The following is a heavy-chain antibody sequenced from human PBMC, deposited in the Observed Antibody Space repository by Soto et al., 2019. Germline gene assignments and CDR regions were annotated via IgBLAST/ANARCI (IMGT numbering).Heavy chain of an antibody. CDR3: ARGFDSGKFYAFAS. D-gene: IGHD1-26*01. V-gene: IGHV4-31*03. CDR1: GDSIMRDSYY. Sequence: QVQLQESGPGLVKPSQTLSLTCTVSGDSIMRDSYYRNWIRQHPGKGLEWIGYIYYSGTTAYNPSLKTRVTISPDTSKNQFSLNLSSVTAADTAVYYWARGFDSGKFYAFASWGQGTQVTVSS. CDR2: IYYSGTT. J-gene: IGHJ4*02.